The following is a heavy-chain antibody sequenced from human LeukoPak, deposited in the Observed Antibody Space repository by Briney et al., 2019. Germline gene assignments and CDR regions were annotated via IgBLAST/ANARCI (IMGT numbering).Heavy chain of an antibody. D-gene: IGHD4-17*01. J-gene: IGHJ4*02. CDR3: ARDRADDGFDY. Sequence: GGSLRLSCAASGFTFSGYTLNWVRQAPGKGLEWVSYISRTSDTVSYADSVKGRFTISRDNAKNSLYLQMSSLRAEDTAVYYCARDRADDGFDYWGQGTLVTVSS. V-gene: IGHV3-48*01. CDR2: ISRTSDTV. CDR1: GFTFSGYT.